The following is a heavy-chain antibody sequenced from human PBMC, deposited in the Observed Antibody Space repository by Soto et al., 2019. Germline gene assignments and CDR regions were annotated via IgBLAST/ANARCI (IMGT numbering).Heavy chain of an antibody. CDR3: ARVVIVPAARGHYNYFYMDV. CDR1: GGSISGYY. CDR2: IYSSGSP. J-gene: IGHJ6*03. D-gene: IGHD2-2*01. Sequence: SETLSLTCTVSGGSISGYYWSWIRKPPGKGLEWIGYIYSSGSPNYNPSLKGRAAISVDTSENQTSLRLSSVTAADTAVYYCARVVIVPAARGHYNYFYMDVWGKRTTVTVSS. V-gene: IGHV4-59*08.